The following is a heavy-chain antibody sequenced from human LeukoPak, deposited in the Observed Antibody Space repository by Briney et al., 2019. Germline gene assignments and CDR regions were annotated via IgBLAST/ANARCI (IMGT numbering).Heavy chain of an antibody. CDR3: AKDSITMIWNAFDI. CDR2: ISGSGGST. Sequence: GGSLRLSCAASGFSFSDFWMSWVRQAPGKGLEWVSAISGSGGSTYYADSVKGRFTISRDNSKNRLYLQMNSLRAEDTAVYYCAKDSITMIWNAFDIWGQGTMVTVSS. D-gene: IGHD3-22*01. J-gene: IGHJ3*02. V-gene: IGHV3-23*01. CDR1: GFSFSDFW.